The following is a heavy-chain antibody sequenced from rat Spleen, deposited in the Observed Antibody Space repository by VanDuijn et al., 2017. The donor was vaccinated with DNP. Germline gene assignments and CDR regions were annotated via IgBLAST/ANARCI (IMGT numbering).Heavy chain of an antibody. CDR2: ISHSDIVT. CDR3: ARREGQLFDY. V-gene: IGHV5-22*01. J-gene: IGHJ2*01. D-gene: IGHD1-10*01. CDR1: GFTFSDYY. Sequence: EVQLVESGGGLVQPGRSLKLSCEASGFTFSDYYMALVRQAPTKGREWVAIISHSDIVTYYPDSVQGRFTISRDNAKSTLYLKMNSLRSEDTATYDCARREGQLFDYWGQGVMVTVSS.